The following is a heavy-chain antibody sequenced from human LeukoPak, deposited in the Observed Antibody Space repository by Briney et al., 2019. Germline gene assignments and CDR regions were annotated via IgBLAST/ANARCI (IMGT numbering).Heavy chain of an antibody. CDR3: AKDEDYMVSYNWFDP. V-gene: IGHV3-30-3*01. D-gene: IGHD4-11*01. CDR1: GFTFSSYA. CDR2: ISYDGSNK. Sequence: GGSLRLSCAASGFTFSSYAMHWVRQAPGKGLEWVAVISYDGSNKYYADSVKGRFTISRDNSKNTLYLQMNSLRAEDTAVYYCAKDEDYMVSYNWFDPWGQGTLVTVSS. J-gene: IGHJ5*02.